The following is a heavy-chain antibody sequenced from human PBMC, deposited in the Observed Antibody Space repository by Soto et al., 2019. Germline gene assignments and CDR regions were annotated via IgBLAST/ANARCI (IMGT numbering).Heavy chain of an antibody. CDR1: GGSISSYY. J-gene: IGHJ5*02. CDR2: IYYSGST. V-gene: IGHV4-59*01. Sequence: SETLSLTCTVSGGSISSYYWSWIRQPPGKGLEWIGYIYYSGSTNYNPSLKSRVTISVDTSKNQFSLKLSSVTAADTAVYYCARGSNWFDPWGQGTLVTVSS. CDR3: ARGSNWFDP.